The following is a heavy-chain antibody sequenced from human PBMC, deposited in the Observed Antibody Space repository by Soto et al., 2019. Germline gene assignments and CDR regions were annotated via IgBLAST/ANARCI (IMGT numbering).Heavy chain of an antibody. CDR1: GGSFSGYY. CDR3: ARELRGLANGPMLGARWFDP. D-gene: IGHD2-8*01. Sequence: QVQLQQWGAGLLKPSETLSLTCAVYGGSFSGYYWSWIRQPPGKGLEWIGEINHSGSTNYNPSLKRRVTISVDTSKNQFSLKLSSVTAADTAVYYCARELRGLANGPMLGARWFDPWGQGTLVTVSS. CDR2: INHSGST. V-gene: IGHV4-34*01. J-gene: IGHJ5*02.